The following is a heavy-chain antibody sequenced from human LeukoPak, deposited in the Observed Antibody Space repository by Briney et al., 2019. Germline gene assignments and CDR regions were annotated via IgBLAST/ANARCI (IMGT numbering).Heavy chain of an antibody. V-gene: IGHV1-2*02. CDR2: ITPKSGDT. CDR3: ARVRSAEERAWAY. D-gene: IGHD1-1*01. CDR1: GYTFSYFY. Sequence: ASVKVSCKASGYTFSYFYIHWVRQAPGQGLEYVGWITPKSGDTYSPQRFQGRVTMTRDASISTAYMELSSLRSDDTAVYFCARVRSAEERAWAYWGQGTLVTVSS. J-gene: IGHJ4*02.